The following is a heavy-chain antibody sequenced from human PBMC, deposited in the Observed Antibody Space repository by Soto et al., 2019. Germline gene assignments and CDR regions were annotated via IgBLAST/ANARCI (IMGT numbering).Heavy chain of an antibody. J-gene: IGHJ4*02. V-gene: IGHV3-15*01. CDR2: IKSVPNGGTT. CDR1: GFTFSNTW. Sequence: PGGSLRLSCAASGFTFSNTWMSWVRQAPGKGLEWVGHIKSVPNGGTTDYAAPVKGRFTISRDDSKDQVYLQMNSLKTEGTAVYYCTTDRPDYWGQGTLVTVSS. CDR3: TTDRPDY.